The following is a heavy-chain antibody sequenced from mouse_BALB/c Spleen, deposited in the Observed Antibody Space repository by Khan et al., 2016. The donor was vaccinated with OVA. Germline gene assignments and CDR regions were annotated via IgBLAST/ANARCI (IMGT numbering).Heavy chain of an antibody. V-gene: IGHV1-12*01. J-gene: IGHJ1*01. CDR2: IYPGNGDT. Sequence: QVQLQQSGAELVKPGASVKMSCKASGYTFTSYNMHWVKQAPGQGLEWIGAIYPGNGDTSYNQKFKGKATLTADKSSSTAYMQLSSLTSEDSAVYVGARGGGGWYIDVWGAGTTVTVSS. CDR3: ARGGGGWYIDV. CDR1: GYTFTSYN.